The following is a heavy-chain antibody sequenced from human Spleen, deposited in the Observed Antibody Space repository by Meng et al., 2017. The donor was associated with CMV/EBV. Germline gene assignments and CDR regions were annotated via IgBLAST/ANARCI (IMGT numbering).Heavy chain of an antibody. J-gene: IGHJ6*02. CDR1: GFTFSSYS. CDR2: ISSSSSYI. Sequence: SCAASGFTFSSYSMNWVRQAPGKGLEWVSSISSSSSYIYYADSVKGRFTISRDNAKNSLYLQMNSLRAEDTAVYYCASPISPHYYYYGMDVWGQGTTVTVSS. V-gene: IGHV3-21*01. D-gene: IGHD3-9*01. CDR3: ASPISPHYYYYGMDV.